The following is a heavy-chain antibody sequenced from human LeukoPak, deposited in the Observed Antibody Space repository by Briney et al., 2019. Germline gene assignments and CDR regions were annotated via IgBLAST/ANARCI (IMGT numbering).Heavy chain of an antibody. CDR1: GRTSTSYA. D-gene: IGHD5-18*01. V-gene: IGHV3-30-3*01. J-gene: IGHJ4*02. CDR2: ISYDGTNK. Sequence: PGGSLRLSCAASGRTSTSYALHWVRQAPGKGLDWVALISYDGTNKYYADSVKGRFTISRDNSKNTLSLQMNSLRIEDTAVYYCATDTRLDDHFGYWGQGTLVTVSS. CDR3: ATDTRLDDHFGY.